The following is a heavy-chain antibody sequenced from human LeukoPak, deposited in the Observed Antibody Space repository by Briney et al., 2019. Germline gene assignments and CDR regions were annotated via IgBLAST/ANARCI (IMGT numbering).Heavy chain of an antibody. V-gene: IGHV3-23*01. CDR1: GFTFSSSP. J-gene: IGHJ1*01. Sequence: GGSLRLSCAASGFTFSSSPMSWVRQAPGKGLEWVSRISGSGDRTYYADSVKGRFTISRDNSKNTLYVQVNSLRAEDTAVYYCAKDDSSGYFYFQHWGQGTLVTVSS. CDR3: AKDDSSGYFYFQH. D-gene: IGHD3-22*01. CDR2: ISGSGDRT.